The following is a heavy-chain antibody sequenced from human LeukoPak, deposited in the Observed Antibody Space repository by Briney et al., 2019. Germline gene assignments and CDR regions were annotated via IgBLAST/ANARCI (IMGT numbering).Heavy chain of an antibody. D-gene: IGHD3-22*01. CDR2: MYYSGST. Sequence: SETLSLTCTVSGGSIISSNYYWGWIRQPPGKGLEWIGSMYYSGSTHYNPSLKSRVTMSVDTSKNQFSLKLSSVTAADTAVYYCAREGDYYDTSGTLDYWGQGTLVTVSS. J-gene: IGHJ4*02. CDR3: AREGDYYDTSGTLDY. V-gene: IGHV4-39*07. CDR1: GGSIISSNYY.